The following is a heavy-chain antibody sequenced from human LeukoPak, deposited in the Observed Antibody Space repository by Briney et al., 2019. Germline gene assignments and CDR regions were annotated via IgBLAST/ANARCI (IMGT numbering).Heavy chain of an antibody. CDR3: AKDGGLWVSAHWGDS. J-gene: IGHJ4*02. D-gene: IGHD7-27*01. Sequence: GGSLRLSCAASGFTFSSYTMSWVRQAPGKGLEWVSTITTSDGNTYYADSVKGRFTVSRDNPKNTLFLQMNSLRAEDTAVYYCAKDGGLWVSAHWGDSWGRGTLVTVSS. V-gene: IGHV3-23*01. CDR1: GFTFSSYT. CDR2: ITTSDGNT.